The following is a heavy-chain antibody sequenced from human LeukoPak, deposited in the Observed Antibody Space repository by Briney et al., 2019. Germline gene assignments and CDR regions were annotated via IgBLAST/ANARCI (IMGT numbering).Heavy chain of an antibody. Sequence: GGSLRLSCAASGFTFSSYGMHWVRQAPGKGLEWVAFIRYDGSNKYYADSVKGRFTISRDNSKNTLYLQMNSLRAEDTAVYYCTSYPRNTSPYWGQGTLVTVSS. CDR2: IRYDGSNK. J-gene: IGHJ4*02. CDR3: TSYPRNTSPY. CDR1: GFTFSSYG. V-gene: IGHV3-30*02. D-gene: IGHD2-2*01.